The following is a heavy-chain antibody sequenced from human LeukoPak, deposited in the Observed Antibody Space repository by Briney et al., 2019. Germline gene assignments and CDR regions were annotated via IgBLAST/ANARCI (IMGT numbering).Heavy chain of an antibody. J-gene: IGHJ4*02. Sequence: SETLSLTCTVSGGSISSGYYWGWTRQPPGKGLEWIGSIYHSGSTYYNPSLKSRVTISVDTSKNQFSLKLSSVTAADTAVYYCARVLLGSAFDYWGQGTLVTVSS. CDR3: ARVLLGSAFDY. D-gene: IGHD2-15*01. V-gene: IGHV4-38-2*02. CDR1: GGSISSGYY. CDR2: IYHSGST.